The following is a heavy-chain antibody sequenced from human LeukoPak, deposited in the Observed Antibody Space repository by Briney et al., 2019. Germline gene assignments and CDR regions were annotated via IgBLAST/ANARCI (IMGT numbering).Heavy chain of an antibody. V-gene: IGHV4-59*08. D-gene: IGHD4-23*01. CDR2: IFYSGYT. CDR3: ARHKPAGYGGLED. Sequence: KPSETLSLTCAVSGGSITNYYWSWIRQPPGKGLEWIGFIFYSGYTSYNPSLKSRVTISVDTSKNQFSLRLTSVTAADTAVYYCARHKPAGYGGLEDWGQGALVTVSS. J-gene: IGHJ4*02. CDR1: GGSITNYY.